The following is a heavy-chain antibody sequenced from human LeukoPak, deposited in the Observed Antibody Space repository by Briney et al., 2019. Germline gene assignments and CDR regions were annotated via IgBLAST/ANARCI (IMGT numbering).Heavy chain of an antibody. CDR1: GGSINTHY. CDR3: AGYCSGGSCPDWYFDL. CDR2: IFYSGST. D-gene: IGHD2-15*01. Sequence: SETLSLTCTVSGGSINTHYYSWIRQPPGKGLEWIGYIFYSGSTNYNPSLKSRVTISISRSRSQFSLRLTSLTTADTAMYYCAGYCSGGSCPDWYFDLWGRGTLVTVSS. J-gene: IGHJ2*01. V-gene: IGHV4-59*11.